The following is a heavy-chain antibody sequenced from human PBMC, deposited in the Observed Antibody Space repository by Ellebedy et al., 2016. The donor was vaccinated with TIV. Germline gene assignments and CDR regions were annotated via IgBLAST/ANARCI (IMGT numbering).Heavy chain of an antibody. Sequence: GESLKISXAASGFTVSSNYMSWVRQAPGKGLEWVAVISYDGSNKYYADSVKGRFTISRDNSKNTLYLQMNSLRAEDTAVYYCARDHSSGWADYWGQGTLVTVSS. CDR1: GFTVSSNY. V-gene: IGHV3-30-3*01. D-gene: IGHD6-19*01. J-gene: IGHJ4*02. CDR3: ARDHSSGWADY. CDR2: ISYDGSNK.